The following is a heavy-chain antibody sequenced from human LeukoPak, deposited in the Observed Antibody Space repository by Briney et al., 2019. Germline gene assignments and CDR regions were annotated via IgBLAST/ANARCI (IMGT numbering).Heavy chain of an antibody. CDR1: GYSFTSSW. V-gene: IGHV5-51*01. J-gene: IGHJ5*01. CDR2: IYPGDSDS. Sequence: GESLKISCMGSGYSFTSSWIGWVRQMPGKGRVWMVIIYPGDSDSRYSPSFAGQVTISVDKSISTAYLHWSSLKASDTAMYYCARLRDNWFDSWGQGTLVTVSS. D-gene: IGHD5-24*01. CDR3: ARLRDNWFDS.